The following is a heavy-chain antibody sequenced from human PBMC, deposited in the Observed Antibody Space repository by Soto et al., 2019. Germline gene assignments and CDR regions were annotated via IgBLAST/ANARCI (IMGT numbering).Heavy chain of an antibody. CDR2: TYYSGST. V-gene: IGHV4-59*08. Sequence: SETLSLTCTVSGGSISSYYWSWIRQPPGKGLEWIGYTYYSGSTNYNPSLKSRVTISVDTSKNQFSLKLSSVTAADTAVYYCAGHRYDILTGYYLFDYWGQGTLVTVSS. D-gene: IGHD3-9*01. J-gene: IGHJ4*02. CDR3: AGHRYDILTGYYLFDY. CDR1: GGSISSYY.